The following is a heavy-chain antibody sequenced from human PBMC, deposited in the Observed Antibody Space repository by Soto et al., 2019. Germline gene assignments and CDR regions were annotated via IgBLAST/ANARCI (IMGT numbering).Heavy chain of an antibody. CDR1: GFTFSNYG. CDR3: AREGATRNLDY. CDR2: IWYDGSDK. V-gene: IGHV3-33*01. Sequence: PGGSLRLSCAASGFTFSNYGMHWVRQAPGKGLEWVAVIWYDGSDKYYSGSVKGRFTISRDNAKNTLYLQMNSLRAEDTAVYYCAREGATRNLDYWGQGTLVTVSS. D-gene: IGHD2-2*01. J-gene: IGHJ4*02.